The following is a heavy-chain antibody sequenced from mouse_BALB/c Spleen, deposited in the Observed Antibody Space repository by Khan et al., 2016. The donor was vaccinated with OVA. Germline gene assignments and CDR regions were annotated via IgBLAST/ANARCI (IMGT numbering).Heavy chain of an antibody. CDR2: INPSNNYT. CDR3: VREGAYDRSDGWFAY. D-gene: IGHD2-14*01. Sequence: QVQLKQSGAELARPGASVKMSCKASGYTFTSYTIHWIRQRPGQALEWIGHINPSNNYTNYNQNFKDKATLIVDKSSTTAYMQLRSLTSEDSAVYYSVREGAYDRSDGWFAYWDQGTLVTVSA. J-gene: IGHJ3*01. V-gene: IGHV1-4*01. CDR1: GYTFTSYT.